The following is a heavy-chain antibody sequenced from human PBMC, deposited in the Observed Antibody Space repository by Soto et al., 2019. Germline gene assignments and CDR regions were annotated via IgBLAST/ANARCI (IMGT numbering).Heavy chain of an antibody. CDR2: MNPNSGDT. J-gene: IGHJ6*02. D-gene: IGHD2-15*01. Sequence: ASVKVSCKASGYTFTSYDINWVRQATGQGLEWLGWMNPNSGDTGYAQKLQGRVTMTRNTSISTAYMELSSLTSDDTAVYYCTRRALVDVWGQGTKVTVSS. V-gene: IGHV1-8*01. CDR1: GYTFTSYD. CDR3: TRRALVDV.